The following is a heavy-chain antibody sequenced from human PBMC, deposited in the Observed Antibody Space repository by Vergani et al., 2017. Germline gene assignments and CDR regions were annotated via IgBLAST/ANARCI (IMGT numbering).Heavy chain of an antibody. V-gene: IGHV4-61*02. CDR3: ARSSSRWYFDY. CDR1: GGSISSGSYY. Sequence: QVQLQESGPGLVKPSQTLSLTCTVSGGSISSGSYYWSWIRQPAGKGLEWIGRIYTSGSTNYNPSLKSRVTISVDTSKYQFSLTLSSVTAADTAVYYCARSSSRWYFDYWGQGTLVTVYS. J-gene: IGHJ4*02. D-gene: IGHD2-2*01. CDR2: IYTSGST.